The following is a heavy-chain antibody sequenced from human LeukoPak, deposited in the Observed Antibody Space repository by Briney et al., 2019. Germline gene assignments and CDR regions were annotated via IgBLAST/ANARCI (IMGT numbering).Heavy chain of an antibody. CDR3: ARGGYYGSGNDFRFDR. CDR2: IYYSGST. CDR1: GGSISSYY. J-gene: IGHJ5*02. D-gene: IGHD3-10*01. V-gene: IGHV4-59*01. Sequence: SETLSLTCTVSGGSISSYYWSWIRQPPGKGLEWIGYIYYSGSTNYKPSPKSRVTISVDTSKNQFSLELSSVTAADTAVYYCARGGYYGSGNDFRFDRWGQGTLVTVSS.